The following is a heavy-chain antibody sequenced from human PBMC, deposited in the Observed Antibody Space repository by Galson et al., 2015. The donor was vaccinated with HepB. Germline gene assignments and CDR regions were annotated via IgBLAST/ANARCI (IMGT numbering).Heavy chain of an antibody. CDR2: ISYDGRNE. V-gene: IGHV3-30*18. CDR3: AKDSSGSFQH. Sequence: SLRLSCAASGFTFSSYGMHWVRQAPGKGLEWVAVISYDGRNEYYADSVKGRFTISRDNSKNTLYLQMDSLRAEDAAVYHCAKDSSGSFQHWGQGTLVTVSS. J-gene: IGHJ1*01. CDR1: GFTFSSYG. D-gene: IGHD3-22*01.